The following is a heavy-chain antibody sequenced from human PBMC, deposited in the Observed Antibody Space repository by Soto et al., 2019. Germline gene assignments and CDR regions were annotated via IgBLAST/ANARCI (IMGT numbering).Heavy chain of an antibody. V-gene: IGHV4-34*01. Sequence: QVQLQQWGAGLLKPSETLSLGCAVYGESFSGYYWNWIRQPPGKGLEWIGEITDSGSANCKPSLASRVTISVDTSKKQFSLRLNSVTAADAAVYYCARRRRGITMVRGTYAMDVWGQGTTVTVSS. CDR2: ITDSGSA. J-gene: IGHJ6*02. CDR3: ARRRRGITMVRGTYAMDV. CDR1: GESFSGYY. D-gene: IGHD3-10*01.